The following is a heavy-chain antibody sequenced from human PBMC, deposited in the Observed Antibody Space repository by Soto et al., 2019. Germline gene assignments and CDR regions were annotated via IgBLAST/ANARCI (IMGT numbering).Heavy chain of an antibody. J-gene: IGHJ5*01. CDR1: GASVSSGSDF. CDR2: MYYSGST. V-gene: IGHV4-61*01. CDR3: ARATGYSSTWYDS. D-gene: IGHD6-13*01. Sequence: LSLTCVVSGASVSSGSDFWSWIRQPPGKGLEWLGYMYYSGSTKYNPSLKSRVTISADTSKNQFSLKLFSVTAADTARYYCARATGYSSTWYDSWGQGIQVTVSS.